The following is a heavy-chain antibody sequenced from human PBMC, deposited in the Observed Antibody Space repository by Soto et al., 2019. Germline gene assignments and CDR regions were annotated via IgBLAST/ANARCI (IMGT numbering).Heavy chain of an antibody. V-gene: IGHV3-30*03. CDR2: ISYDGSNK. CDR3: VSNYPYSSGWYLDY. D-gene: IGHD6-19*01. J-gene: IGHJ4*02. Sequence: GGSLRLSCAASGFTFSSYGMHWVRQAPGKGLEWVAVISYDGSNKYYADSVKGRFTISRDNSKNTLYLQMNSLRAEDTAVYYCVSNYPYSSGWYLDYWGQGTLVTVSS. CDR1: GFTFSSYG.